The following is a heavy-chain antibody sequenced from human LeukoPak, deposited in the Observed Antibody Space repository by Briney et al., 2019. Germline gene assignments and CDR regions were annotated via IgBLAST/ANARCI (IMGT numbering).Heavy chain of an antibody. V-gene: IGHV1-69*13. Sequence: SVKVSCTASGGTFSSYAISWVRQAPGQGLEWMGGIIPIFGTANYAQKFQGRVTITADESTSTAYMELSSLRSEDTAVYYCAREQQLATEGFDPWGEGTLVTVSS. J-gene: IGHJ5*02. CDR1: GGTFSSYA. CDR3: AREQQLATEGFDP. CDR2: IIPIFGTA. D-gene: IGHD6-13*01.